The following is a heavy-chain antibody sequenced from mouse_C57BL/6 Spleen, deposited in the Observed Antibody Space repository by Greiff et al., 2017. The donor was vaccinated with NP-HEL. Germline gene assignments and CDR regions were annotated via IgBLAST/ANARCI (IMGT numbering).Heavy chain of an antibody. D-gene: IGHD2-3*01. Sequence: QVQLQQSGAELAKPGASVKLSCKASGYTFTSYWMHWVKQRPGQGLEWIGYINPSSGYTKYNQKFKDKAKLTADKSSRTAYMQLSSLTYEDSAVYYCAREGGYYVAWFAYWGQGTLVTVSA. CDR3: AREGGYYVAWFAY. J-gene: IGHJ3*01. V-gene: IGHV1-7*01. CDR1: GYTFTSYW. CDR2: INPSSGYT.